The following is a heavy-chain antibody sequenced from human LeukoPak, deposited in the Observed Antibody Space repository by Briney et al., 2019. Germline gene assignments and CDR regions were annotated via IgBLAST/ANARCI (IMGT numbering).Heavy chain of an antibody. J-gene: IGHJ4*02. V-gene: IGHV1-18*01. Sequence: ASVEVSCKASGYTFTSYGISWVRQAPGQGLEWMGWISAYNGNTNYAQKLQGRVTMTTDTSTSTAYTELRSLRSDDTAVYYCARVSRQWRPFDYWGQGTLVTVSS. CDR2: ISAYNGNT. CDR1: GYTFTSYG. CDR3: ARVSRQWRPFDY. D-gene: IGHD6-19*01.